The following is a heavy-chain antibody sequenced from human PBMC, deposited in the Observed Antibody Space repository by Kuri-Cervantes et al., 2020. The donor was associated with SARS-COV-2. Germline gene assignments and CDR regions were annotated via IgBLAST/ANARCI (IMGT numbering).Heavy chain of an antibody. V-gene: IGHV4-39*07. Sequence: SETLSXXCTVSGGXXSSSSYSWGXIRQPPGKGLEWIGSXXYSGSTYYXPSLKSXVTISVDTSKNQFSLKLSSVTAADTXXYYCAXAYXXHVLSDYWGQGTLVTVSS. J-gene: IGHJ4*02. D-gene: IGHD2/OR15-2a*01. CDR2: XXYSGST. CDR1: GGXXSSSSYS. CDR3: AXAYXXHVLSDY.